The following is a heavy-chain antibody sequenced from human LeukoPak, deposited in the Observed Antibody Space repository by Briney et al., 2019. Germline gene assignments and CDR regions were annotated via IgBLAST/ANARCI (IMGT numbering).Heavy chain of an antibody. D-gene: IGHD4-17*01. CDR1: GFTFNSYY. Sequence: GGSLRLSCAASGFTFNSYYMSWVRQAPGKGLEWVSTISGGGGSTCYADSVKGRFTISRDNSKNTLYLQMNSLRGEDTAVYYCAKGPRRTRVTVVDHWGQGTLVSVSS. V-gene: IGHV3-23*01. CDR3: AKGPRRTRVTVVDH. J-gene: IGHJ4*02. CDR2: ISGGGGST.